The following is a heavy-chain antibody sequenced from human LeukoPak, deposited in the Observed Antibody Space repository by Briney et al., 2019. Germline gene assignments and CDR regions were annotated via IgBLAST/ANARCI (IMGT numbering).Heavy chain of an antibody. D-gene: IGHD5-18*01. CDR1: GYTFTDYF. Sequence: ASVKVSCKTSGYTFTDYFFNWVRQAPGQGLEWMGWINPYSGATNYVQKFQGRVRMTRDTSIGTAYMELSSLTSDDTAIYYCARPITKYTAVVWDYWGQGTLVTVSS. CDR3: ARPITKYTAVVWDY. CDR2: INPYSGAT. J-gene: IGHJ4*02. V-gene: IGHV1-2*02.